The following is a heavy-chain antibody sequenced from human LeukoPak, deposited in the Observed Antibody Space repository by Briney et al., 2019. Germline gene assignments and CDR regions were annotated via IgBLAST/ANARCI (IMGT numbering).Heavy chain of an antibody. CDR1: GFTFSSYA. CDR3: AKDLIVVVVAAEVYFDY. CDR2: ISGSGGST. J-gene: IGHJ4*02. V-gene: IGHV3-23*01. Sequence: GGSLRLSCAASGFTFSSYAMSWFRQAPGEGLEWVSAISGSGGSTYYADSVKGRFTISRDNSKNTLYLQMNSLRAEDTAVYYCAKDLIVVVVAAEVYFDYWGQGTLVTVSS. D-gene: IGHD2-15*01.